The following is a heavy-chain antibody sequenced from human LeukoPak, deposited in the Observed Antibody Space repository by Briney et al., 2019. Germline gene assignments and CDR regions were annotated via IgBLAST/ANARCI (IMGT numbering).Heavy chain of an antibody. CDR3: ARDGSSGFRYYFDY. CDR2: ISGSGGST. V-gene: IGHV3-23*01. CDR1: KFTFSSYA. J-gene: IGHJ4*02. Sequence: GGSLRLSCAASKFTFSSYAMNWVRQASGKGLEWVSGISGSGGSTYYADSVKGRFTISRDNAKNSLYLQMNSLRAEDTAVYYCARDGSSGFRYYFDYWGQGTLVTVSS. D-gene: IGHD3-22*01.